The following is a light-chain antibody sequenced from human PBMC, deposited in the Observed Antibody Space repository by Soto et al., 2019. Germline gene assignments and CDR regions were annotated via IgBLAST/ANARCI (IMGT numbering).Light chain of an antibody. Sequence: EIVLTQSPATLSLSPGDRATLSCRASQRVATNLAWYQQRPGQAPRLLIYDASNRATGIPARFNASGSGTDFTLSISSLQPEDFSTYYCQQGSTTPITFGLGTRLEIK. CDR2: DAS. CDR3: QQGSTTPIT. CDR1: QRVATN. J-gene: IGKJ5*01. V-gene: IGKV3-11*01.